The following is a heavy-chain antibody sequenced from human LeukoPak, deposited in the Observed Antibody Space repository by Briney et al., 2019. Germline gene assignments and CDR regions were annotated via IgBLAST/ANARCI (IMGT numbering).Heavy chain of an antibody. D-gene: IGHD2-2*01. V-gene: IGHV3-15*01. CDR3: TTDRCSSTSCRPTDY. CDR2: IKSKTDGGTT. Sequence: GGSLRLSCAASGFTFSNAWMSWVRQAPGKGLEWVGRIKSKTDGGTTDYAAPVKGRFTISRDDSKNTLYLQMNSLKTEDTAVYYCTTDRCSSTSCRPTDYWGRGTLVTVSS. J-gene: IGHJ4*02. CDR1: GFTFSNAW.